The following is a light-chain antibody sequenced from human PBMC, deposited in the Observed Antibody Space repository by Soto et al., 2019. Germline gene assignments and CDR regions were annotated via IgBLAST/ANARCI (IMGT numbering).Light chain of an antibody. CDR2: DVG. CDR1: SSDVGGYNS. J-gene: IGLJ1*01. CDR3: STYTSSMTHV. V-gene: IGLV2-14*03. Sequence: QSALTQPASVSGSPGQSITIPCTETSSDVGGYNSGSGYQHPPGKAPKLLLYDVGDRPSGVSCRFSGSKSGNTASLNISGLQAADEAHYFCSTYTSSMTHVFGSGTKVTV.